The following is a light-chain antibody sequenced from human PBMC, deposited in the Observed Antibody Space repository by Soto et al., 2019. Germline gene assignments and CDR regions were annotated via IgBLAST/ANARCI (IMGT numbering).Light chain of an antibody. V-gene: IGKV3-15*01. CDR2: GAF. Sequence: EIVMTQSPATLSVSPGERATLSCRARQSVSSNLAWFQQKPAQAPRLLIYGAFTRATSIPARFSGSGSGTEFTLTISSLQSEDFAVYYCQQYNNWPLTFGGGTKVEIK. J-gene: IGKJ4*01. CDR1: QSVSSN. CDR3: QQYNNWPLT.